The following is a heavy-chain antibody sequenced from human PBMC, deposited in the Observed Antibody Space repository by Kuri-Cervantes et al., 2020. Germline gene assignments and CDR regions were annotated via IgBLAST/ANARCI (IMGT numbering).Heavy chain of an antibody. Sequence: GGSLRLSCAASGFTFSSYAMSWVRQAPGKGLEWVSAISGSGGSTYYADSVKGRFTISRDNAKNSLYLQMNSLRAEDTAVYYCASSLEWLYSYYYYYYMDVWGKGTTVTVSS. CDR3: ASSLEWLYSYYYYYYMDV. V-gene: IGHV3-23*01. CDR1: GFTFSSYA. J-gene: IGHJ6*03. D-gene: IGHD3-3*01. CDR2: ISGSGGST.